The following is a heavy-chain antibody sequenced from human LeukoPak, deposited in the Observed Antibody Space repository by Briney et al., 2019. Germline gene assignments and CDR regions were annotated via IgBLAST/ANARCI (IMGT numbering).Heavy chain of an antibody. CDR1: AFIFSTYA. CDR3: ARATESSGYFYELDS. Sequence: PGGSLRLSCAASAFIFSTYAMHWVRQAPGEWLEWVAFILNGGSIKYYGDSVKRRFTISRDNSKNTLYVQMKSMRVEDTAVYFCARATESSGYFYELDSWGQGTLVTVSS. V-gene: IGHV3-30*02. CDR2: ILNGGSIK. D-gene: IGHD3-22*01. J-gene: IGHJ5*01.